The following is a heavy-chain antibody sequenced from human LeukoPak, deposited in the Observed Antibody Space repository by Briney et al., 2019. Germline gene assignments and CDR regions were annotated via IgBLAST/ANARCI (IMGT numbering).Heavy chain of an antibody. J-gene: IGHJ6*02. Sequence: GGSLRLSCAASGFTFSSYWMSWVRQAPGKGLEWVANIKQDGSEKYYVDSVKGRFTISRDNAKNSLYLQMNSLRAEDTAVYYCARDRLWFGELLRYYYYGMDVWGQGTSVTVSS. CDR3: ARDRLWFGELLRYYYYGMDV. D-gene: IGHD3-10*01. CDR2: IKQDGSEK. CDR1: GFTFSSYW. V-gene: IGHV3-7*01.